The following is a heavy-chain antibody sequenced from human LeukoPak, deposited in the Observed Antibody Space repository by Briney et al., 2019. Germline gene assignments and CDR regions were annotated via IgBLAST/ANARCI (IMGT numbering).Heavy chain of an antibody. D-gene: IGHD3-16*01. CDR2: ISSSSSYI. CDR1: GFTFSSYS. J-gene: IGHJ6*02. V-gene: IGHV3-21*01. CDR3: AALRGGKYGMDV. Sequence: PGGSLRLSCAASGFTFSSYSMNWVRQAPGKGLEWVSSISSSSSYIYYADSVKGRFTISRDNAKNSLYLQMNSLRAEDTAVYYCAALRGGKYGMDVWGQGTTVTVSS.